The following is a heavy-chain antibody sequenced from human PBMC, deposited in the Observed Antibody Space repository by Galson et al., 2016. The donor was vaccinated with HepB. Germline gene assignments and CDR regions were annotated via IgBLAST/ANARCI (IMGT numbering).Heavy chain of an antibody. J-gene: IGHJ2*01. CDR2: IYSGGTP. CDR1: GFTVSNNY. Sequence: SLRLSCAASGFTVSNNYMMWVRQAPGKGLEWVSTIYSGGTPYYAASVKGRFTISRDNSKNTLYLQMNSLRVEDTAVYYRARDGSGTSTGGLWGRGTLVTVSS. V-gene: IGHV3-53*01. CDR3: ARDGSGTSTGGL. D-gene: IGHD1-26*01.